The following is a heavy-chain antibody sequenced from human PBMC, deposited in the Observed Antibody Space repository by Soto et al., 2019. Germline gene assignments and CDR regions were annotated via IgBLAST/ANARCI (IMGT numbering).Heavy chain of an antibody. CDR3: ASGTPYWGSGGDYFDY. J-gene: IGHJ4*02. CDR1: GYSFTSYW. Sequence: GESLKISCKGSGYSFTSYWIGWVRQMPGKGLEWMGIIYPGDSDTRYSPSFQGQVTISADKSISTAYLQWSSLKASDTAMYYCASGTPYWGSGGDYFDYWGQGTLVTVSS. D-gene: IGHD3-16*01. V-gene: IGHV5-51*01. CDR2: IYPGDSDT.